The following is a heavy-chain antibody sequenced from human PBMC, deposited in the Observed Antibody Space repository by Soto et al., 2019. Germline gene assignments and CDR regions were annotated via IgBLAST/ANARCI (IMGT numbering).Heavy chain of an antibody. CDR2: ISHSGST. CDR3: ARASGGDYFDY. D-gene: IGHD3-16*01. J-gene: IGHJ4*02. Sequence: SETLSLTCAVSGDSINSSHWWNWVRQPPGKGLEWIGQISHSGSTNYNPSLKSRVTISVDRSKNQFSLKLSSVTAADTAVYYCARASGGDYFDYWGQGTLVNVSS. CDR1: GDSINSSHW. V-gene: IGHV4-4*02.